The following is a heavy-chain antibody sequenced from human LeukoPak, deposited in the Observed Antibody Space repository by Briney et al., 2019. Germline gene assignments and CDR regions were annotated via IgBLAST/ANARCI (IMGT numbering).Heavy chain of an antibody. D-gene: IGHD6-19*01. CDR3: ARGLGQWLVFDY. V-gene: IGHV3-21*01. CDR1: GFTFSSYS. Sequence: PGGSLRLSCAASGFTFSSYSMTWVRQAPGKGLEWVSSISSSSSYIYYADSVKGRFTISRDNAKNSLYLQMNSLRAEDTAVYYCARGLGQWLVFDYWGQGTLVTVSS. CDR2: ISSSSSYI. J-gene: IGHJ4*02.